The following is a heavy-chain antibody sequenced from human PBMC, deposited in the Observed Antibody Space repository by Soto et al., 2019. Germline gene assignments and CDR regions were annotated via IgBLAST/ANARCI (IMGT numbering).Heavy chain of an antibody. Sequence: PSETLSLTCTVFGGSISSFYWSWIRQPPGKGLEWIGYIYYSGSTNYNPSLKRRVTITVDTSKNQFYLKLSSVTSADTAVYYCAGRWGRTFDYWGQGTLVTVSS. J-gene: IGHJ4*02. V-gene: IGHV4-59*08. CDR3: AGRWGRTFDY. CDR1: GGSISSFY. CDR2: IYYSGST. D-gene: IGHD7-27*01.